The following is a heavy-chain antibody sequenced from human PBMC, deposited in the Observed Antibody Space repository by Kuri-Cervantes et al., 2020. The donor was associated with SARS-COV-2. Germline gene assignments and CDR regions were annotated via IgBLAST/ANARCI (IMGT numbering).Heavy chain of an antibody. J-gene: IGHJ6*03. CDR1: GFTFSSYS. D-gene: IGHD2-2*01. CDR3: ARDGLDVVVPAAIAGWAYYYYYYMDV. V-gene: IGHV3-21*01. Sequence: GGSLRLSCAASGFTFSSYSMNWVRQAPGKGLEWVSSISSSSSYIYYADSVKGRFTISRDNAKNSLYLQMNSLRAEDTAVYYCARDGLDVVVPAAIAGWAYYYYYYMDVWGKGTTVTVSS. CDR2: ISSSSSYI.